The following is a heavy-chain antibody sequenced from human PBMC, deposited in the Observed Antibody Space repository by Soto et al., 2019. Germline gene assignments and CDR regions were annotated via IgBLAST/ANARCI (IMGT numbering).Heavy chain of an antibody. D-gene: IGHD2-15*01. CDR3: ARFYAGVVVLAANYAIDY. CDR2: ISAYNGNT. J-gene: IGHJ4*02. Sequence: QVQLVQSGAEVKKPGASVKVSCKASGYTFTSYGISWVRQAPGQGLEWMGWISAYNGNTNYAQKLQGRVTMTTDTSTSTAYMELRSLRSDDTAVYYCARFYAGVVVLAANYAIDYWGQGTLVTVSS. V-gene: IGHV1-18*01. CDR1: GYTFTSYG.